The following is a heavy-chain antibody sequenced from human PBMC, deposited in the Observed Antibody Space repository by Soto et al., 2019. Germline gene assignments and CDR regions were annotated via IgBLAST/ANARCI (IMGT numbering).Heavy chain of an antibody. V-gene: IGHV4-34*01. CDR3: ARSTTGTTHAYYYYYYMDV. CDR1: GGSFSGYY. CDR2: INHSGST. J-gene: IGHJ6*03. D-gene: IGHD1-1*01. Sequence: ETLSLTCAVYGGSFSGYYWSWIRQPPGKGLEWIGEINHSGSTNYNPFLKSRVTILVDTSKNQFFLKLSFVTAADTAVYFFARSTTGTTHAYYYYYYMDVWGKGTTVTVSS.